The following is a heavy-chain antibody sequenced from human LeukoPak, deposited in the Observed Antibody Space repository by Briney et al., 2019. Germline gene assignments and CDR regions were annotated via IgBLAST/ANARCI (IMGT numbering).Heavy chain of an antibody. CDR1: GGSFSGYY. Sequence: PSETLSLTCAVYGGSFSGYYWSWIRQPPGKGLEWIGEINHSGSTNYNPSLKSRVTISVDTSKNQFSLKLSSVTAADTAVYYCARRAPYSSGWSYYFDYWGQGTLVTVSS. CDR3: ARRAPYSSGWSYYFDY. CDR2: INHSGST. D-gene: IGHD6-19*01. V-gene: IGHV4-34*01. J-gene: IGHJ4*02.